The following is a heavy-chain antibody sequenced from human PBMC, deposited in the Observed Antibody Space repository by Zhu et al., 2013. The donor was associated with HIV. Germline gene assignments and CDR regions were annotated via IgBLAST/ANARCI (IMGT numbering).Heavy chain of an antibody. CDR1: GFTFRNYG. CDR3: VKDLPPVPFDY. D-gene: IGHD6-19*01. J-gene: IGHJ4*02. V-gene: IGHV3-30*18. CDR2: ISHDGRNN. Sequence: VQLVESGGGVVQSGRSLRLSCAASGFTFRNYGMHWVRQAPGKGLEWVAVISHDGRNNNYADSVKGRFTISRDNSKNTLYLQMNSLRAEDTAVYYCVKDLPPVPFDYWGQGSGGHRLL.